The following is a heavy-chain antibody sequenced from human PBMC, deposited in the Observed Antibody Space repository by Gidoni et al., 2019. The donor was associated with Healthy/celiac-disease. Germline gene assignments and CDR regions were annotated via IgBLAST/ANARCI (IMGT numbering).Heavy chain of an antibody. CDR1: GGTFSSYA. V-gene: IGHV1-69*01. Sequence: QVQLVQSGAEVKKPGSSVKVSCKASGGTFSSYAISWVRQAPGQGLEWMGGIIPIFGTANYAQKFQGRVTITADESTSTAYMELSSLRSEDTAVYYCARDGGYSSSPNSYYYYMDVWGKGTTVTVSS. CDR2: IIPIFGTA. J-gene: IGHJ6*03. CDR3: ARDGGYSSSPNSYYYYMDV. D-gene: IGHD6-6*01.